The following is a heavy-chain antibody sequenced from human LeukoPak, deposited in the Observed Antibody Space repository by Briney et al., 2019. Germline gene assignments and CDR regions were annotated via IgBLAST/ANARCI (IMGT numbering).Heavy chain of an antibody. D-gene: IGHD3-10*01. CDR1: GFTFSSFA. CDR2: IHGSGGST. V-gene: IGHV3-23*01. J-gene: IGHJ5*02. CDR3: AKVHYGSGVSRLFDP. Sequence: GGSLRLSCAASGFTFSSFAMSWVRQAPGKGLEWVSGIHGSGGSTFHADSVKGRFTISRDNSKNTLYLQMNSLRAEDTAVYYCAKVHYGSGVSRLFDPWGQGTLVTVSS.